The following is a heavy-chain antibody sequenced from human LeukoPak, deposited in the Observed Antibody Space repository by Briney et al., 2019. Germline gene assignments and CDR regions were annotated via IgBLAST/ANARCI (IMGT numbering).Heavy chain of an antibody. CDR3: AREIYSGSYFDY. CDR2: IYHSGSA. D-gene: IGHD1-26*01. V-gene: IGHV4-4*02. Sequence: SETLSLTCAVSGGSISSSNWWSWVRQPPGKGLEWIGEIYHSGSANYNPSLKSRVTISVDKSKNQFSLKLSSVTAADTAVYYCAREIYSGSYFDYWGQGTLVTVSS. CDR1: GGSISSSNW. J-gene: IGHJ4*02.